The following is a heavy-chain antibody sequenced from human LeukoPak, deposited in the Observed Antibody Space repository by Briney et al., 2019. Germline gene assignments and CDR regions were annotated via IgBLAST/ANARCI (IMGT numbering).Heavy chain of an antibody. D-gene: IGHD2/OR15-2a*01. V-gene: IGHV4-59*08. J-gene: IGHJ5*02. Sequence: KYCRCSRPPHQKRKEWVGYIFSSGSTNYNPSLKSRVTISLDTSKSQFSLKLISVTASDTAVYYCARLTKFLTTYYPTPWGQGTLVTVSS. CDR1: KY. CDR3: ARLTKFLTTYYPTP. CDR2: IFSSGST.